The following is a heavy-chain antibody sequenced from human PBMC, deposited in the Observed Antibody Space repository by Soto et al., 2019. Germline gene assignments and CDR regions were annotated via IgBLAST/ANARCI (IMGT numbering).Heavy chain of an antibody. CDR1: GFTFLNYT. V-gene: IGHV3-30*04. Sequence: QVQLVESGGGVVQPGRSPRLSCAASGFTFLNYTMHWVRQAPGKGLEWVAIISHDGRTQYYADSVKGRFTISRDNSKNTVDLQMNSLRTEDTAVYYCARVDYVGSGDYEDYWGQGTQVTVSS. D-gene: IGHD3-22*01. J-gene: IGHJ4*02. CDR3: ARVDYVGSGDYEDY. CDR2: ISHDGRTQ.